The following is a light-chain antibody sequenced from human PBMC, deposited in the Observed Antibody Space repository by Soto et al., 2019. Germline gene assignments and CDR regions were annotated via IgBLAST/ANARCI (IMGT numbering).Light chain of an antibody. CDR2: GAS. CDR3: QQYNKSPLT. J-gene: IGKJ4*01. CDR1: QSVSSN. V-gene: IGKV3-15*01. Sequence: EIVMTQTPATLSVSPGERATLSCRASQSVSSNLAWYQHKPGQAASLLIHGASTSATGIPARFSGSGSGTEFTLTIRSLQSEDFAVYDCQQYNKSPLTFGGGTKVEIK.